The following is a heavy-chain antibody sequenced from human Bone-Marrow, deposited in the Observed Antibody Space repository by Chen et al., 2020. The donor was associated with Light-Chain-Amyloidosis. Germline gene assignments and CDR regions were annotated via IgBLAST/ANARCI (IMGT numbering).Heavy chain of an antibody. CDR1: GGSISSYD. Sequence: QVQLQESGPGLVKPSETLSLTCTVSGGSISSYDWSWIRQTPGKGVEWIGYSYYSGSTYYNPSLKSRVTISVDTSKYQFSLTLSSVTAADTAVYYCARLNNYYDSSGYYRVFDYWGQGTLVTVSS. CDR2: SYYSGST. J-gene: IGHJ4*02. D-gene: IGHD3-22*01. CDR3: ARLNNYYDSSGYYRVFDY. V-gene: IGHV4-59*12.